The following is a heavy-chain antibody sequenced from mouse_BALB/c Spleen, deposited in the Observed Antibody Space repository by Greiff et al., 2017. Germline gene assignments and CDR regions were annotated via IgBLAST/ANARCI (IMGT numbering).Heavy chain of an antibody. D-gene: IGHD1-1*01. V-gene: IGHV1-4*02. CDR1: GYTFTSYT. Sequence: VQLQQSAAELARPGASVKMSCKASGYTFTSYTMHWVKQRPGQGLEWIGYINPSSGYTEYNQKFKDKTTLTADKSSSTAYMQLSSLTSEDSAVYYCARSITTVVAIDYWGQGTALTVSS. J-gene: IGHJ2*01. CDR2: INPSSGYT. CDR3: ARSITTVVAIDY.